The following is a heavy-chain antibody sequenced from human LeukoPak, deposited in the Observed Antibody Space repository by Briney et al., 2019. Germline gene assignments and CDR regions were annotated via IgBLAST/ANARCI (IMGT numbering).Heavy chain of an antibody. CDR2: IYPGDSDT. D-gene: IGHD3-3*01. CDR3: ARLPYDFWSGYYPPPLDY. Sequence: GESLKISCKGSGFSFTSYWIGWVRQMPGKGLEWMGIIYPGDSDTSYSPSFQGQVTISADKSISTAYLQWSSLKASDTAMYYCARLPYDFWSGYYPPPLDYWGQGTLVTVSS. CDR1: GFSFTSYW. V-gene: IGHV5-51*01. J-gene: IGHJ4*02.